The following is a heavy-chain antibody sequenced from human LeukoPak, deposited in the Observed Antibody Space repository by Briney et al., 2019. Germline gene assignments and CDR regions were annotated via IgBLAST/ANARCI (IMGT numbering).Heavy chain of an antibody. D-gene: IGHD6-6*01. V-gene: IGHV1-24*01. CDR2: FDPEDGET. Sequence: ASVKVSCKVSGYTLTELSMHWVRQAPGKGLEWMGGFDPEDGETIYAQKFQGRVTMTEDTSTDTAYMELSSLRSEDTAVYYCATEPGPGIGPEYSSSSGGWGQGTLVTVSS. CDR1: GYTLTELS. J-gene: IGHJ4*02. CDR3: ATEPGPGIGPEYSSSSGG.